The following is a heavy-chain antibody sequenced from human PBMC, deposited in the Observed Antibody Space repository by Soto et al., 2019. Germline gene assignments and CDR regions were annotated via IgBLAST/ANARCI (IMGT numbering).Heavy chain of an antibody. CDR3: ARRPSYYYGMDV. Sequence: QVQLQESGPGLVKPSETLSLTCTVSGGSISTFYWSWIRQPPGKGLEWIGYIYYSGNTNYHPSLKSRVTIAVDTSKNQFSLKLNSVTAADTAIYSCARRPSYYYGMDVWGQGTTVTVSS. J-gene: IGHJ6*02. V-gene: IGHV4-59*01. CDR2: IYYSGNT. CDR1: GGSISTFY.